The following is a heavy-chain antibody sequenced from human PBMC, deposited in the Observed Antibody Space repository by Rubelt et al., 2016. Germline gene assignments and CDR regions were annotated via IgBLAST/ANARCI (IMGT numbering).Heavy chain of an antibody. Sequence: QVQLVQSGAEVKKPGASVKVSCKASGYTFTSYYMHWVRQAPGQGLEWMGIINPSGGSTSYARKFQGRVTMTRDTSTSTVYMELSSLRSEDTAVYYCARSPRYDFEDNGFDPWGQGTLVTVSS. CDR1: GYTFTSYY. CDR2: INPSGGST. J-gene: IGHJ5*02. V-gene: IGHV1-46*01. D-gene: IGHD3-3*01. CDR3: ARSPRYDFEDNGFDP.